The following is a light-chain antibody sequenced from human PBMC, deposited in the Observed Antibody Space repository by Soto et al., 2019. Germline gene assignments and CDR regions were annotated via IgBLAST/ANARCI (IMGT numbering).Light chain of an antibody. CDR3: HTYNSYRA. J-gene: IGKJ1*01. V-gene: IGKV1-5*01. CDR1: QSVSRR. CDR2: DAS. Sequence: IQMTQSPSTLSASVGDRITITCRASQSVSRRLAWYQQKPGKAPKLLIYDASSLESGVPSRFSGRGSGTEFTLTISSLQPDDCATYYCHTYNSYRAFGQGTKVDIK.